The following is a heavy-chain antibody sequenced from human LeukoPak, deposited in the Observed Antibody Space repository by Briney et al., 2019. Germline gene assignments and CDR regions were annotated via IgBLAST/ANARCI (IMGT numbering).Heavy chain of an antibody. CDR2: IRYDGSQK. CDR1: GFSFSNYG. J-gene: IGHJ4*02. CDR3: ARDLLSLPHKYFDS. D-gene: IGHD3-16*01. Sequence: QPGVSLRLSCAASGFSFSNYGMHWVRQSPGKGLEWVAYIRYDGSQKYYGDSVKGRFTISRDNSKNTVYLQMNSLRDEDTAVYYCARDLLSLPHKYFDSWGQGTLVTVSS. V-gene: IGHV3-30*02.